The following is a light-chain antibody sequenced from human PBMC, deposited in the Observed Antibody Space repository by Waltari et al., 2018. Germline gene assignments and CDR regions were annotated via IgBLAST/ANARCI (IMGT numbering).Light chain of an antibody. CDR2: KTS. Sequence: IQLTQSPSSLSASLGDRVTITCRASQSVDIWLAWYQQKPGKAPKLLIYKTSTLQSGVPSRFSGSGSGTEFRLTISSLQPGDSATYYCQQYNLSPITFGGGTKVEI. CDR3: QQYNLSPIT. J-gene: IGKJ4*01. V-gene: IGKV1-5*03. CDR1: QSVDIW.